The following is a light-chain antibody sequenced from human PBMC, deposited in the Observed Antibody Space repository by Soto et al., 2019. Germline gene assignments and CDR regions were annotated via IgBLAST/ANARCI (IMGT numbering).Light chain of an antibody. Sequence: IQLTQSPSSLSASVGDRVTITCRASQGISSYLAWYQQKPGKAPKLLIYAASTLQSGVPSRFSGSGSGTDFTLTISSLEPEDFAVYYCQQRSNWPPGITFGQGTRLEIK. V-gene: IGKV1-9*01. CDR2: AAS. CDR1: QGISSY. J-gene: IGKJ5*01. CDR3: QQRSNWPPGIT.